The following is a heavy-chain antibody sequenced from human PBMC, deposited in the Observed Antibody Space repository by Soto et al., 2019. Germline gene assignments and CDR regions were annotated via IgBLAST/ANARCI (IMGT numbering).Heavy chain of an antibody. CDR2: MSGSGDRT. V-gene: IGHV3-23*01. Sequence: GGSLRLSCAASGFTFNSYAMSWVRQAPGKGLEWVSTMSGSGDRTYFADSVKGRFTISRDNSKNTLYLQTNSLRAEDTAVYYCAQLLFPDIVAVVAATRRYYYGMDVWGQGTTVTVSS. J-gene: IGHJ6*02. CDR3: AQLLFPDIVAVVAATRRYYYGMDV. D-gene: IGHD2-15*01. CDR1: GFTFNSYA.